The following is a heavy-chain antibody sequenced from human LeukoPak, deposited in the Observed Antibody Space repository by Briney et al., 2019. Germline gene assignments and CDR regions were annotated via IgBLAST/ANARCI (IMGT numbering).Heavy chain of an antibody. Sequence: SVKVSCKASGGTFSSYAISWVRQAPGQGLEWMGGIIPIFGTANYAQKFQGRVTTTADESTSTAYMELSSLRSEDTAVYYCASSPGSAAYYYYGMDVWGQGTTVTVSS. CDR3: ASSPGSAAYYYYGMDV. CDR1: GGTFSSYA. CDR2: IIPIFGTA. V-gene: IGHV1-69*13. J-gene: IGHJ6*02. D-gene: IGHD6-19*01.